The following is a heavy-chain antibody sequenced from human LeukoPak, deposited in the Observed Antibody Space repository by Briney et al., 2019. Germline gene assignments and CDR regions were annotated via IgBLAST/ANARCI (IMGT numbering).Heavy chain of an antibody. V-gene: IGHV3-64D*06. D-gene: IGHD1-26*01. CDR2: ISRNGGRT. CDR3: VKDLPSGRGVDY. J-gene: IGHJ4*02. CDR1: GFTFSTYA. Sequence: GGSLRLSCSASGFTFSTYAMHWVRQAPGKGLEYVSAISRNGGRTYYADSVKGRFTISRDNSKNTLYLQMSSLRAEDTAVYYCVKDLPSGRGVDYWGQGTLVTVSS.